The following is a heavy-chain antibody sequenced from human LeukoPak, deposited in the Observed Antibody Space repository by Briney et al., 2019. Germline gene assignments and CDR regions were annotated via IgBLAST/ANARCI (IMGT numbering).Heavy chain of an antibody. J-gene: IGHJ4*02. D-gene: IGHD5-24*01. CDR3: ARDNPEDGYNYYFDY. Sequence: SETLSLTCGVYGGSFSGYYWTWIRQPPGKGLEWIGEINHSGITNYNPSLKSRVTISIDTSESQFSLKLNSVTAADTAVYYCARDNPEDGYNYYFDYWGQGTLVTVSS. CDR2: INHSGIT. V-gene: IGHV4-34*01. CDR1: GGSFSGYY.